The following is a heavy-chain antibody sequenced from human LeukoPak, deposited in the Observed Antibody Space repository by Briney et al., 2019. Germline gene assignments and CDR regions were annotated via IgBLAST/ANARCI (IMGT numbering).Heavy chain of an antibody. J-gene: IGHJ4*02. CDR2: ISYDGSNK. Sequence: ISYDGSNKFYADAVRGRFTISRDNSKNTLYLKMKRLRPDVTAIYYCAKEGAYSSGWSNYFDYWGQETLVTVSS. CDR3: AKEGAYSSGWSNYFDY. D-gene: IGHD6-19*01. V-gene: IGHV3-30*18.